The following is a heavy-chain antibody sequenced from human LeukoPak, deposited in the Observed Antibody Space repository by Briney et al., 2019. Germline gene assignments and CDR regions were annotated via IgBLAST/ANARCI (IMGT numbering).Heavy chain of an antibody. CDR2: IYYSGST. J-gene: IGHJ4*02. V-gene: IGHV4-39*07. CDR1: GGSISSSSYY. D-gene: IGHD1-7*01. Sequence: PSETLSLTCTVSGGSISSSSYYWGWIRQPPGKGLEWIGSIYYSGSTYYNPSLKSRVTISVDTSKNQFSLKLSSVTAADTAVYYCARGITGTTRYYFDYWGQGTLVTVSS. CDR3: ARGITGTTRYYFDY.